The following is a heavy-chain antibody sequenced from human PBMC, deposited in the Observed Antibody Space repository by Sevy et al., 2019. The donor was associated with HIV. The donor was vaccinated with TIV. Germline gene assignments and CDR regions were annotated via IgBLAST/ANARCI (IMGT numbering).Heavy chain of an antibody. CDR3: AKGYCSGGSCPRDYYYYGMDV. V-gene: IGHV3-23*01. D-gene: IGHD2-15*01. Sequence: GGSLRLSCAASGFTFTSYAMNWVRQAPVKGLDWVSSISGSGRSTYYADSVEGRFTISRDNSKNTLSLQMNSLRADDTAVYYCAKGYCSGGSCPRDYYYYGMDVWGQGTTVTVSS. J-gene: IGHJ6*02. CDR1: GFTFTSYA. CDR2: ISGSGRST.